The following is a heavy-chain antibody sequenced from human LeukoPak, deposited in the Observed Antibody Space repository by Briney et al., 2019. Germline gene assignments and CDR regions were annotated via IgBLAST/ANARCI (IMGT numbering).Heavy chain of an antibody. CDR3: ARGPRTLHPPDSYYFDY. CDR2: VPYSGST. Sequence: SETLSLTCTVSGVSISSGHYFWAWIRQPPGRRLECIASVPYSGSTNYNPSLKSRVTMSVDTSKNQFSLKLSSVTAADTAVYYCARGPRTLHPPDSYYFDYWGQGTLVTVSS. J-gene: IGHJ4*02. CDR1: GVSISSGHYF. D-gene: IGHD5-18*01. V-gene: IGHV4-39*07.